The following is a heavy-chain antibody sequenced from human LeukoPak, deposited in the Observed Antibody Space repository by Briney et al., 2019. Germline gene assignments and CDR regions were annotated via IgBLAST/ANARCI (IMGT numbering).Heavy chain of an antibody. D-gene: IGHD3-9*01. CDR2: ISAYNGNT. J-gene: IGHJ4*02. CDR3: ARVRFGGSSQRGLRYFDWLLFPYYFDY. CDR1: GYTFTSYG. V-gene: IGHV1-18*01. Sequence: ASVKVSCKASGYTFTSYGISWVRQAPGQGLEWMGWISAYNGNTNYAQKLQGRVTMTTDTSTSTAYMELRSLRSDDTAVYYCARVRFGGSSQRGLRYFDWLLFPYYFDYWGQGTLVTVSS.